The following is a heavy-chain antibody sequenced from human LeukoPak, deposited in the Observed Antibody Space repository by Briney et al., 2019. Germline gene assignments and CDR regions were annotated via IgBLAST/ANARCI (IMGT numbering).Heavy chain of an antibody. CDR1: GFNVSSSY. V-gene: IGHV3-53*04. CDR3: ASGDYDFWSGFEY. J-gene: IGHJ4*02. Sequence: GGSLRLSCAASGFNVSSSYMSWVRQAPGKGLEWVSFIYRGGTTYYADSVKGRFTLSRHDSKNTLYLQMSSLRTEDTAVYYCASGDYDFWSGFEYWGQGTLVTVSS. CDR2: IYRGGTT. D-gene: IGHD3-3*01.